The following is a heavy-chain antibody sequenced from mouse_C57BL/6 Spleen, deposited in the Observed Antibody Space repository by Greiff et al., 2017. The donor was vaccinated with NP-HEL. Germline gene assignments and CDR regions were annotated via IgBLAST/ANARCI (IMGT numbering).Heavy chain of an antibody. CDR1: GYTFTDYY. CDR2: ITPNNGGT. CDR3: ARAAIYCSNYGWYCDV. V-gene: IGHV1-26*01. D-gene: IGHD2-5*01. Sequence: EVQLQQSGPELVKPGASVKISCKASGYTFTDYYMNWVKQSHGKSLEWIGDITPNNGGTSYNQKFKGKATLTVDKSSSTAYMELRSLTAEDYTVYYCARAAIYCSNYGWYCDVGGTGTTVSVSS. J-gene: IGHJ1*03.